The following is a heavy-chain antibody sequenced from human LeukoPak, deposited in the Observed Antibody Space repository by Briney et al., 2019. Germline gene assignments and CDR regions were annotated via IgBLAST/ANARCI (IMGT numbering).Heavy chain of an antibody. Sequence: ASVKVSCKASGYTFTSYDINWVRQATGQGLEWMGWMNPNSGNTGYAQKFQGRVTMTRDTSISTAYMELSRLRSDDTAVYYCARAGLPIYYYYIDVWGQGTTVTISS. V-gene: IGHV1-8*01. CDR3: ARAGLPIYYYYIDV. CDR2: MNPNSGNT. J-gene: IGHJ6*03. D-gene: IGHD5/OR15-5a*01. CDR1: GYTFTSYD.